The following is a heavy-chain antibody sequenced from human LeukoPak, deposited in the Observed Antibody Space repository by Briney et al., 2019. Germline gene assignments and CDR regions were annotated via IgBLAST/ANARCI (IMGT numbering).Heavy chain of an antibody. CDR1: GNTFSNYD. CDR2: MNPNSGNT. V-gene: IGHV1-8*01. CDR3: ARSKRAYVEFRGGDSHWFDP. D-gene: IGHD2-21*01. Sequence: ASVRVSCKASGNTFSNYDINWVRQASGQGLEWMGWMNPNSGNTGYAQKLQGRVTMTGDISINTAYMELSRLTSDDTAVYFCARSKRAYVEFRGGDSHWFDPWGQGTLVTVSS. J-gene: IGHJ5*02.